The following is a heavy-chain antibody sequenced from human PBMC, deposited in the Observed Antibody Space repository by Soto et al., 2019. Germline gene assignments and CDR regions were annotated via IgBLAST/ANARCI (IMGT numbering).Heavy chain of an antibody. Sequence: QVQLVQSGAEVKKPGASVKVSCKASGYTFTSYGIIWVRQAPGQGLEWMGWISAYNGNTNYAQKLQGRVTMTTDTSTSTAYMELRSLRSDDTAVYYCARDRAYNWNDVQGFDYWGQGTLVTVSS. CDR1: GYTFTSYG. J-gene: IGHJ4*02. D-gene: IGHD1-20*01. CDR3: ARDRAYNWNDVQGFDY. CDR2: ISAYNGNT. V-gene: IGHV1-18*01.